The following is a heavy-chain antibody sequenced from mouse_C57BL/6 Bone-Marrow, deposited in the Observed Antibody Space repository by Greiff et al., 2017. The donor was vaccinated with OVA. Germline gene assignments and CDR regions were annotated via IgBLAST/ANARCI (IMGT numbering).Heavy chain of an antibody. V-gene: IGHV5-6*02. CDR1: GFTFSSYG. D-gene: IGHD2-1*01. Sequence: EVMLVESGGDLVKPGGSLKLSCAASGFTFSSYGMSWVRQTPDKRLEWVATISSGGSYTYYPDSVKGRFTISRDNAKNTLYLQMSSLKSEDTAMYYCARRLYGNYEGFAYWGQGTLVTVSA. CDR2: ISSGGSYT. CDR3: ARRLYGNYEGFAY. J-gene: IGHJ3*01.